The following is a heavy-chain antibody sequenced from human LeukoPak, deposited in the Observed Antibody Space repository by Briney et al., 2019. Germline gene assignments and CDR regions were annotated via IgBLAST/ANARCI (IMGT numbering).Heavy chain of an antibody. V-gene: IGHV4-34*01. CDR1: GGSFSGCY. CDR3: ARLPQSITMVRGFDY. Sequence: TASETLSLTCAVYGGSFSGCYWSWIRQPPGKGLEWIGEINHSGSTNYNPSLKSRVTISVDTSKNQFSLKLSSVTAADTAVYYCARLPQSITMVRGFDYWGQGTLVTVSS. J-gene: IGHJ4*02. D-gene: IGHD3-10*01. CDR2: INHSGST.